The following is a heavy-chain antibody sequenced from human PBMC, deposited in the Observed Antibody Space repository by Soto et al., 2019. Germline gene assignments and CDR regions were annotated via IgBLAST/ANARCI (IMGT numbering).Heavy chain of an antibody. CDR1: GFTVGDNY. D-gene: IGHD3-16*02. Sequence: PGGSLRLSCEVSGFTVGDNYMSWVRQAPGKGQEWVSAIYGGGSTYYADSVKGRFTISRDNSKNTLYLQLNSVRAEDTAIYYCVKTATYDYIWGSYLLYFDYWGQGTLVTVSS. CDR2: IYGGGST. CDR3: VKTATYDYIWGSYLLYFDY. J-gene: IGHJ4*02. V-gene: IGHV3-53*01.